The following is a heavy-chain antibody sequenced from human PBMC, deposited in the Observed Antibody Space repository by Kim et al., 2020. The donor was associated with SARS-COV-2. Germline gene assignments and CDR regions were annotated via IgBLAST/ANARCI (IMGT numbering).Heavy chain of an antibody. CDR3: ARDDMITFGGVIVPLAY. J-gene: IGHJ4*02. CDR1: GFTFSSYS. D-gene: IGHD3-16*02. Sequence: GGSLRLSCAASGFTFSSYSMNWVRQAPGQGLEWVSYISSSSSTIYYADSVKGRFTISRDNAKNSLYLQMNSLRAEDTAVYYCARDDMITFGGVIVPLAYWGQGSLVTVSS. V-gene: IGHV3-48*04. CDR2: ISSSSSTI.